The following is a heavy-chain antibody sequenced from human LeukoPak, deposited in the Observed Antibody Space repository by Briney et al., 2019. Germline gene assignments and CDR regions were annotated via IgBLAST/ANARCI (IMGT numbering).Heavy chain of an antibody. Sequence: PGGSLRLSCAASGFTFSSYWMHWVRQAPGKGLVWVSRINSDGSSTSYADSVKGRFTISRDNAKNTLYLQMNSLRAEDTAVYYCARDATLRYYYDSSGTDAFDIWGQGTMVTVSS. D-gene: IGHD3-22*01. CDR3: ARDATLRYYYDSSGTDAFDI. J-gene: IGHJ3*02. CDR2: INSDGSST. CDR1: GFTFSSYW. V-gene: IGHV3-74*01.